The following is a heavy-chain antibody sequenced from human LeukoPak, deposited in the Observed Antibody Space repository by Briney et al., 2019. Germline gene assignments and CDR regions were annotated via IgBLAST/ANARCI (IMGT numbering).Heavy chain of an antibody. J-gene: IGHJ4*02. CDR3: ARARIPFGVVIPWDY. V-gene: IGHV1-69*13. D-gene: IGHD3-3*01. Sequence: SVKVSCKSSGGTCSIYAISWVRQAPGHALEWMGGIIPIFGTADYAQKFQGRVTITADESTSTAYMELSSLRSEDTAVYYCARARIPFGVVIPWDYWGQGTLVTVSS. CDR1: GGTCSIYA. CDR2: IIPIFGTA.